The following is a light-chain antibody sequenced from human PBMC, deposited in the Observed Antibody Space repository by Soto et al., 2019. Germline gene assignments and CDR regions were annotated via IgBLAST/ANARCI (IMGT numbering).Light chain of an antibody. CDR3: GTWDRSLSVYV. V-gene: IGLV1-51*01. Sequence: QSALAQPRSVSAAPGQKVTISCSGSSSNIGKSFVSWYQQLPATVPKLLIYDNDQRPSGIPDRFSGSKSGTSATLVITGLQTGDEADYYCGTWDRSLSVYVFGFGTKVTVL. CDR2: DND. CDR1: SSNIGKSF. J-gene: IGLJ1*01.